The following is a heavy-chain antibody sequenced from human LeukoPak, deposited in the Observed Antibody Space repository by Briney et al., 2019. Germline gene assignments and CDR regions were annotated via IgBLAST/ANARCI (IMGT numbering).Heavy chain of an antibody. D-gene: IGHD3-3*01. V-gene: IGHV7-4-1*02. CDR1: GYTFTSYA. J-gene: IGHJ1*01. CDR2: VNTYTGNP. Sequence: ASVKVSCKASGYTFTSYAMNWVRQAPGQGLEWMGWVNTYTGNPTYAQGFTGRFVFSLDTSVSTAYLQISSLKAEDTAVYYCAKAFRREWLSEPEYFQHWGQGTLVTVSS. CDR3: AKAFRREWLSEPEYFQH.